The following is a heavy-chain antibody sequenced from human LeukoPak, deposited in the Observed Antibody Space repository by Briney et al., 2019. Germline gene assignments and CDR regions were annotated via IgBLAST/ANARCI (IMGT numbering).Heavy chain of an antibody. CDR2: ISYDGSNK. D-gene: IGHD5-18*01. Sequence: GGSLRLSCAASGFIFSTYGMHWVRQASGKGLEWVAVISYDGSNKYYADSVKGRFTISRDNSKNTLYLQMNSLRAEDTAVYYCAREGYSYGYQNAFDIWGQGTMVTVSS. V-gene: IGHV3-30*03. CDR3: AREGYSYGYQNAFDI. CDR1: GFIFSTYG. J-gene: IGHJ3*02.